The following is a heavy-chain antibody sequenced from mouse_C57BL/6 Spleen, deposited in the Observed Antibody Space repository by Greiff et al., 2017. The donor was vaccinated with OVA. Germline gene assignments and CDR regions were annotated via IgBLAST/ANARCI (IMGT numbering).Heavy chain of an antibody. J-gene: IGHJ4*01. D-gene: IGHD6-2*01. V-gene: IGHV1-74*01. CDR2: IHPSDSDT. CDR1: GYTFTSYW. Sequence: VKLMESGAELVKPGASVKVSCKASGYTFTSYWMHWVKQRPGQGLEWIGRIHPSDSDTNYNQKFKGKATLTVDKSSSTAYMQLSSLTSEDSAVYYCAISLWAPYYAMDYWGQGTSVTVSS. CDR3: AISLWAPYYAMDY.